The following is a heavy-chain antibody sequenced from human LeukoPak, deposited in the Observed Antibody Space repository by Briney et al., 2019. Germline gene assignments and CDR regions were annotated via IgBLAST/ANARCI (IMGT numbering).Heavy chain of an antibody. CDR2: ISAYNGNT. J-gene: IGHJ5*02. V-gene: IGHV1-18*01. Sequence: ASVKVSCKASGYTFTSYGISWVRQAPGQGLEWMGWISAYNGNTNYAQKLQGRVTMTTDTSTSTAYMELRSLRSDDTAVYYCARDYQIEFVAPGVWFDPWGQGTLVTVSS. D-gene: IGHD2-15*01. CDR1: GYTFTSYG. CDR3: ARDYQIEFVAPGVWFDP.